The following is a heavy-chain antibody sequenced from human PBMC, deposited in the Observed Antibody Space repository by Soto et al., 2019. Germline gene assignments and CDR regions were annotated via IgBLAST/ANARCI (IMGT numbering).Heavy chain of an antibody. CDR3: AKEYCDSSRCFLPDY. D-gene: IGHD2-2*01. CDR1: GYTITTFW. CDR2: IDPKNGNT. V-gene: IGHV1-18*01. J-gene: IGHJ4*02. Sequence: ASVKVSCKASGYTITTFWISWVRQAPGQGLEWMGWIDPKNGNTKDAQKFQGRVTMTTDTSTSTAYMELRSLRSDDTAVYYCAKEYCDSSRCFLPDYWGQGALVTVSS.